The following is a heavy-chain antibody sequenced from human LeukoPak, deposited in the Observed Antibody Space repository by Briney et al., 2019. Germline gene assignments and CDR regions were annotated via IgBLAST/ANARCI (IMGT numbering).Heavy chain of an antibody. J-gene: IGHJ4*02. V-gene: IGHV3-23*01. CDR2: ISGSADNT. CDR3: AKDRGY. Sequence: PGGSLRLSCAASGFTFTTYAVIWVRQAPGKGLEWVSAISGSADNTYYADSVKGRFTISRDNSKNTLYLQLNSLRAEDTAVYYCAKDRGYWGQGTLVTVSS. CDR1: GFTFTTYA.